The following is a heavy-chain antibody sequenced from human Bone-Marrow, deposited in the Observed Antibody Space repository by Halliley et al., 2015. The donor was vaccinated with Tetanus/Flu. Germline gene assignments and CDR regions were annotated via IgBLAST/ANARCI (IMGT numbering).Heavy chain of an antibody. V-gene: IGHV3-53*01. CDR3: VSGRHSHGY. CDR2: IYPGGTT. J-gene: IGHJ4*02. Sequence: PGMGLEWVSAIYPGGTTNYADSVKGRFTVARDNAKRSMYLQMNSLRVEDTAVYYCVSGRHSHGYWGQGTLVSVSS. D-gene: IGHD1-26*01.